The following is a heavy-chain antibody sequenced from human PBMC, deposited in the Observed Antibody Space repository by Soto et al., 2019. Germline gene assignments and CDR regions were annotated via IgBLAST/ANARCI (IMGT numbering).Heavy chain of an antibody. CDR3: ASEFDSSGWYRKGLGGFDY. CDR1: GGSFSGYY. J-gene: IGHJ4*02. Sequence: SETLSLTCAVYGGSFSGYYWSWIRQPPGKGLEWIGEINHSGSTNYNPSLKSRVTISVDTSKNQFSLKLSSVTAADTAVYYCASEFDSSGWYRKGLGGFDYWGQGTLVTVSS. D-gene: IGHD6-19*01. V-gene: IGHV4-34*01. CDR2: INHSGST.